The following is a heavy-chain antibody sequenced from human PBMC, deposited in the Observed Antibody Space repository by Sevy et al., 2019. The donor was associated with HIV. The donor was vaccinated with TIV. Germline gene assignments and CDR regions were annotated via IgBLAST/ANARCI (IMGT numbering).Heavy chain of an antibody. CDR1: GFTFSSYA. CDR3: ARDPPYYYGSGSSYYFDY. CDR2: ISNDGSNK. D-gene: IGHD3-10*01. J-gene: IGHJ4*02. V-gene: IGHV3-30-3*01. Sequence: GGSLRLSCAASGFTFSSYAMHWVRQAPGKGLEWMAVISNDGSNKYYADPVMGRFTISRDNSKNTLDLQMNSLRAEDTAVYYCARDPPYYYGSGSSYYFDYWGQGTLVTVSS.